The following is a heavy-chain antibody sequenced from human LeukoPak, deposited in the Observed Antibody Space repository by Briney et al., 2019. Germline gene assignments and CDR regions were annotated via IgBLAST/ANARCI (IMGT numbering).Heavy chain of an antibody. D-gene: IGHD6-19*01. CDR2: IRSKAYGGTT. V-gene: IGHV3-49*04. CDR1: GITFGDYA. Sequence: GGSLGLSCTVSGITFGDYAMSWVRQAPGKGLEWVGFIRSKAYGGTTEYAASVEGRFTTSRDDSKSIAYLQMNSLRIEDTAVYYCARGAYSSGWFRYFDYWGQGTLVTVSS. J-gene: IGHJ4*02. CDR3: ARGAYSSGWFRYFDY.